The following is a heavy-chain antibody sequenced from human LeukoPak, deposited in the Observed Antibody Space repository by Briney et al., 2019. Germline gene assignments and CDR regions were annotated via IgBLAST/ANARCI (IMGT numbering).Heavy chain of an antibody. J-gene: IGHJ2*01. D-gene: IGHD2-15*01. CDR2: IYTSGRI. V-gene: IGHV4-4*07. Sequence: SETLSLTCNVSGGSISSYYWSWIRQPAGKGLEWIGRIYTSGRISYNPSLKSRVTMSVDTSKNHFSLNLSSVTAADAAMYFCARVRYCSGSSCYKGYFDLWGRGTLVTVSS. CDR1: GGSISSYY. CDR3: ARVRYCSGSSCYKGYFDL.